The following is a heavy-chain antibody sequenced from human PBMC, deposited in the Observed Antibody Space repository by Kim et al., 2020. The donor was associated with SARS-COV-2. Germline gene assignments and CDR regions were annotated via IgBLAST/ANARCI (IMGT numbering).Heavy chain of an antibody. CDR3: ATYDSLTRAFDY. Sequence: TNYAQKLQGRGTMTTDTATSTAYMELRGLRSDDTAVYYCATYDSLTRAFDYWGQGTLVTVSS. D-gene: IGHD3-9*01. V-gene: IGHV1-18*01. J-gene: IGHJ4*02. CDR2: T.